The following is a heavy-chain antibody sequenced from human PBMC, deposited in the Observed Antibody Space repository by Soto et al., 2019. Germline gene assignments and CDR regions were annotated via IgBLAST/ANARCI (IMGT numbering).Heavy chain of an antibody. J-gene: IGHJ6*02. V-gene: IGHV4-30-2*01. D-gene: IGHD3-3*01. CDR3: ARGVMYYDFWSGYQTPGGGNYYYGMDV. CDR2: IYHSGST. CDR1: GGSISSGGYS. Sequence: PSETLSLTCAVSGGSISSGGYSWSWIRQPPGKSLEWIGYIYHSGSTYYNPSLKSRVTISVDMSKNQFSLKLSSVTAADTAVYYCARGVMYYDFWSGYQTPGGGNYYYGMDVWGQGTTVTVSS.